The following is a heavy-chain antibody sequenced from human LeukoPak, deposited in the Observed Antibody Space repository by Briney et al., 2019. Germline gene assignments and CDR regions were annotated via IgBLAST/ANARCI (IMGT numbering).Heavy chain of an antibody. J-gene: IGHJ3*02. V-gene: IGHV3-21*01. D-gene: IGHD5-24*01. CDR2: ISSSSIYI. CDR1: GFTCSSYE. CDR3: ARGRDRSNLVDAFDI. Sequence: GGSLRLSCAASGFTCSSYEMNGVRQAPGKGLEWVLSISSSSIYIYYADSLKGRFTMSRDNANNSVYLQMNSLRADDTAVYYCARGRDRSNLVDAFDIWGHGIMVIVSS.